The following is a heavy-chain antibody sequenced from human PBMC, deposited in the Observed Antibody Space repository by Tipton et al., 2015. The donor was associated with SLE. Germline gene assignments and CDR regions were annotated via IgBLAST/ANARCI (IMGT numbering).Heavy chain of an antibody. Sequence: TLSLTCDVYGESSSVYYWAWIRQTPGKGLEWIGEINHSGDTHYNPSLMSRLKMSIDKSMNRFSLGLTSMTAADTAVYYCAIQGVPGSLFDHWGQGAPVTVSS. CDR2: INHSGDT. D-gene: IGHD3-10*01. V-gene: IGHV4-34*01. CDR1: GESSSVYY. CDR3: AIQGVPGSLFDH. J-gene: IGHJ4*02.